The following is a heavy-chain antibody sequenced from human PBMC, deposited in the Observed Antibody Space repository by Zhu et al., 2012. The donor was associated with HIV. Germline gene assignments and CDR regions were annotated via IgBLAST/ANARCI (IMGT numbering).Heavy chain of an antibody. V-gene: IGHV4-59*11. CDR3: ARYYCTATCYYFDY. CDR1: GGSISGHY. D-gene: IGHD2-8*02. Sequence: QVQLQESGSGLVKPSETLSLTCTVSGGSISGHYWSWIRQPPGKGLEWIGYIYYTGSTNYNPSLKSRVTMSVDTSKNQFSLKLSSVTAADTAVYYCARYYCTATCYYFDYWGQGALVTVSS. CDR2: IYYTGST. J-gene: IGHJ4*02.